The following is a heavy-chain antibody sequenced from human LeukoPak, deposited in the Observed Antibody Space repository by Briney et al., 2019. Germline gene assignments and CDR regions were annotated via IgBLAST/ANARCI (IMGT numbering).Heavy chain of an antibody. CDR3: ARSGNYDC. V-gene: IGHV3-48*02. J-gene: IGHJ4*02. CDR2: VSASSNI. Sequence: QTGGSLRLSCAASGFTFSSYTMNWVRQAPGKGLQWVSTVSASSNIHYSESVKGRFTISRDNARNSLYLQMNSLRDEDTAVYYCARSGNYDCWGQGTLVTVSS. D-gene: IGHD1-1*01. CDR1: GFTFSSYT.